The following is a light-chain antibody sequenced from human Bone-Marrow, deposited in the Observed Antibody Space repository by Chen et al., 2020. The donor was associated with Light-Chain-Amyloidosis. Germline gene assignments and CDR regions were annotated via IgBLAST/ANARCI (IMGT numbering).Light chain of an antibody. J-gene: IGLJ3*02. CDR2: EVI. Sequence: QSALPQPPSAPGSPGPSVTISCTGTNSDVGRDDYVPWYQQKPGKAPKFLIYEVIKRSSGIPDRFSGSKSGNTASLTVSGLQAEDEADYYCCSYAGDSWVFGGGTKLTVL. CDR3: CSYAGDSWV. CDR1: NSDVGRDDY. V-gene: IGLV2-8*01.